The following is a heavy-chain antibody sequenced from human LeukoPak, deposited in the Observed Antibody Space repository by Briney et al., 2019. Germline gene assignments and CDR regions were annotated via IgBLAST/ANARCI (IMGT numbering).Heavy chain of an antibody. D-gene: IGHD3-22*01. Sequence: PGGSLRLSCAASGFTFSSYAMSWVRQAPGKGLEWVSSISYDGGSTYYADSVKGRFTISRDNSKNTLYLQMNSLRAEDTAVYYCAAMIADAFDIWGQGTMVTVSS. CDR2: ISYDGGST. CDR3: AAMIADAFDI. CDR1: GFTFSSYA. J-gene: IGHJ3*02. V-gene: IGHV3-23*01.